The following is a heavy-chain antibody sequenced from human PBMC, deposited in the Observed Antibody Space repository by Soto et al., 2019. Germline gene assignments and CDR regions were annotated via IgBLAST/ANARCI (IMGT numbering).Heavy chain of an antibody. Sequence: QVQLVQSGAEVKKPGSSVKVSCKASGGTFSSYTISWVRQAPGQGLEWMGRIIPILGIANYAQKFQGRVTITADKATSTAYMELSSLRSEDTAVYYCVRDPASSSWYDYWGQGTLVTVSS. CDR3: VRDPASSSWYDY. V-gene: IGHV1-69*08. CDR1: GGTFSSYT. CDR2: IIPILGIA. D-gene: IGHD6-13*01. J-gene: IGHJ4*02.